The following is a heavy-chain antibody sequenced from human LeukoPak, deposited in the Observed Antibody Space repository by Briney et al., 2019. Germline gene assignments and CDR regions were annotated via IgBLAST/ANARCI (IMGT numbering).Heavy chain of an antibody. J-gene: IGHJ4*02. D-gene: IGHD3-22*01. CDR3: AKDLDYYDSSGYFPLVL. V-gene: IGHV3-23*01. CDR1: GFTFRRYS. Sequence: GGSLRLSCAASGFTFRRYSMNWIRQAPGKGLEWVSAISGSGGSTYYADSVKGRFTISRDNSKNTLYLQMNSLRAEDTAVYYCAKDLDYYDSSGYFPLVLGGQGTLVTVSS. CDR2: ISGSGGST.